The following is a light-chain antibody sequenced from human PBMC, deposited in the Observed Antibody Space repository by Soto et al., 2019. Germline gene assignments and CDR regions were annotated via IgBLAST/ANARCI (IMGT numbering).Light chain of an antibody. CDR3: QQYNNWPRT. V-gene: IGKV3-15*01. Sequence: ETVMTQSPATLSVPPGERATLSCRASQSVSSNLAWYQQTPGQAPRLLIYGASTRATGIPARFSGSGSGTEFTLTISSLQSEDFAVYYCQQYNNWPRTFGQGTKLEIK. CDR1: QSVSSN. CDR2: GAS. J-gene: IGKJ2*01.